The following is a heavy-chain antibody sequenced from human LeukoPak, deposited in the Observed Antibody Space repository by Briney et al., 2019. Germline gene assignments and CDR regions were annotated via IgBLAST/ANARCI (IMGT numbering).Heavy chain of an antibody. CDR1: GFTFRSYS. Sequence: GGSLRLSCAASGFTFRSYSMNWVRQAPGKGLEWVSYISSSSDTVYYADSVKGRFTISRDNAKNSLYLQMNSLKAEDTAVYYCARDMRDMATISYWGKGTLVTVSS. CDR3: ARDMRDMATISY. D-gene: IGHD5-24*01. CDR2: ISSSSDTV. J-gene: IGHJ4*02. V-gene: IGHV3-48*01.